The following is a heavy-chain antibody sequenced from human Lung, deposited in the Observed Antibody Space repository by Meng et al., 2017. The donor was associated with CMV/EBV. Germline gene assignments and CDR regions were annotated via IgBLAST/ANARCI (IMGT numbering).Heavy chain of an antibody. Sequence: ESXKISCTASGFTFSTYDFHWVRQPTGIGLEWVSSIGTVGDTYSVGAVKGRFIISREDAKNSVYLQMNGLRDGDTGLYYCARARSPTHFDYWGQGALVTVSS. V-gene: IGHV3-13*01. CDR2: IGTVGDT. J-gene: IGHJ4*02. CDR1: GFTFSTYD. CDR3: ARARSPTHFDY.